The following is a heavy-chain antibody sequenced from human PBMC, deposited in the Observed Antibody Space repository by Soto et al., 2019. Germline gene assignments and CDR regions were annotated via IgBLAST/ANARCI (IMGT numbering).Heavy chain of an antibody. Sequence: SETLSLTCAVYGGSFSGYYWSWIRQPPGKGLEWIGEINHSGSTNYNPSLKSRVTISVDTSKNQFSLKLSSVTAADTAVYYCARVNRGGYYYGMDVWRQGTTVTVSS. J-gene: IGHJ6*02. CDR3: ARVNRGGYYYGMDV. V-gene: IGHV4-34*01. CDR2: INHSGST. CDR1: GGSFSGYY. D-gene: IGHD2-15*01.